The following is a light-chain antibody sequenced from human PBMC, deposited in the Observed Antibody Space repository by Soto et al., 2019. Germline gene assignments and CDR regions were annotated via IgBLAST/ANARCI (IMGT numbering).Light chain of an antibody. CDR3: QQYNNWLLLT. CDR2: GAS. V-gene: IGKV3-15*01. Sequence: EIVMTQSPATLSVSPGERATLSCRASQSVSSNLPWYQQKPGQAPRLLIYGASTRATGIPARFSGSGSGTEFTLTIGSLRSEDFGVYYCQQYNNWLLLTFGGGTKVEIK. CDR1: QSVSSN. J-gene: IGKJ4*01.